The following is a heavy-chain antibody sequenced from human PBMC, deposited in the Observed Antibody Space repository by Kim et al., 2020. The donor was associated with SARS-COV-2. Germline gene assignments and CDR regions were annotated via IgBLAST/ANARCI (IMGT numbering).Heavy chain of an antibody. CDR3: AGQGTTYYYDSSTYYLDY. D-gene: IGHD3-22*01. V-gene: IGHV5-10-1*01. CDR1: GYSFTSYW. CDR2: IDPSDSYT. Sequence: GESLKISCKGSGYSFTSYWISWVRQMPGKGLEWMGRIDPSDSYTNYSPSFQGHVTISADKSISTAYLQWSSLKASDTAMYYCAGQGTTYYYDSSTYYLDYWGQGTLVTVSS. J-gene: IGHJ4*02.